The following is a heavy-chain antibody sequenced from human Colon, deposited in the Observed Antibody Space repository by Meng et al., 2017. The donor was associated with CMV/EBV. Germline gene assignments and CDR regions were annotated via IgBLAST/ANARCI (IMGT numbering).Heavy chain of an antibody. CDR3: ARQSGWYCFDS. Sequence: GESLKISCAASGFTFSHYSMKCVRQAPGKGLEWVSYIRFSSTSTCHADSVKGRFSISRDNFKNSLYLQMNRLRAEDTAVYYCARQSGWYCFDSWGQGTLVTVSS. J-gene: IGHJ4*02. CDR2: IRFSSTST. CDR1: GFTFSHYS. V-gene: IGHV3-21*04. D-gene: IGHD6-19*01.